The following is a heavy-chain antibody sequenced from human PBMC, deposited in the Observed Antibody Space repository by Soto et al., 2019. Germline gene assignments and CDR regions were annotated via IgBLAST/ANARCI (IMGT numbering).Heavy chain of an antibody. Sequence: PGGSLRLSCAASGFTFSSYSMNWVRQAPGKGLEWVSSISSSSSYIYYADSVKGRFTISRDNAKNSLYLQMNSLRAEDTAVYYCARDGEDFWSLRSFDPWGQGTLVTVSS. CDR3: ARDGEDFWSLRSFDP. CDR2: ISSSSSYI. V-gene: IGHV3-21*01. D-gene: IGHD3-3*01. J-gene: IGHJ5*02. CDR1: GFTFSSYS.